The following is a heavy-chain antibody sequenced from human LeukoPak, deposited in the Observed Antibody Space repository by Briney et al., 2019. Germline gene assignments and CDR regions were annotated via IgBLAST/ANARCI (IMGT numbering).Heavy chain of an antibody. J-gene: IGHJ4*02. CDR3: AVIAEDLDY. Sequence: PSETLSLTCTVSGGSISSSSYYWGWIRQPPGKGLEWIGSIYYSGSTYYNPSLKSRVTISVDTSKNQFSLKLSSVTAADTAVYYCAVIAEDLDYWGQGTLVTVSS. CDR2: IYYSGST. D-gene: IGHD1-14*01. CDR1: GGSISSSSYY. V-gene: IGHV4-39*07.